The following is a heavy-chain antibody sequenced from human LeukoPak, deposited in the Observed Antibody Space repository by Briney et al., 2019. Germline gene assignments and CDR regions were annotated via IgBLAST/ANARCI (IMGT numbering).Heavy chain of an antibody. D-gene: IGHD3/OR15-3a*01. V-gene: IGHV4-61*02. CDR2: IYTSGST. CDR1: GGSISSGSYY. J-gene: IGHJ6*03. CDR3: AREGLDYYYYMDV. Sequence: SETLSLTCTVSGGSISSGSYYWSWIRQPAGKGLEWIGRIYTSGSTNYNPSLKSRVTISVDTSKNQFSLKLSSVTAADTAVYYCAREGLDYYYYMDVWGQGTLVTVSS.